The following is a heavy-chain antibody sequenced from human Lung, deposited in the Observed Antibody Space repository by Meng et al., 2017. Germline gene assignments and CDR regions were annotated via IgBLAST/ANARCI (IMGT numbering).Heavy chain of an antibody. CDR3: ARYVPNGSFWYFDF. D-gene: IGHD6-13*01. Sequence: QVQLVQSGADAKNPGASMEVSCKASGYIFTKYDISWVRQAPGQGLEWMGWISVKNGEAKYPPNFQGRVTMTTDTTTSTAYMELRSLTSDDTAVYYCARYVPNGSFWYFDFWGRGTLVTVSS. CDR2: ISVKNGEA. V-gene: IGHV1-18*01. CDR1: GYIFTKYD. J-gene: IGHJ2*01.